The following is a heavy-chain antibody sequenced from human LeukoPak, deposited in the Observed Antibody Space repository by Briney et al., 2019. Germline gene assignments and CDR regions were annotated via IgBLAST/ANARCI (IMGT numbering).Heavy chain of an antibody. CDR1: GFTFRIHW. CDR2: LREDGSEK. CDR3: ARDLWLGQRGLFYFEY. J-gene: IGHJ4*02. V-gene: IGHV3-7*01. Sequence: PGGSLRLTCAAFGFTFRIHWMSWVRPRQGKGPDGVPILREDGSEKFYVNSVKGRFTISRDNAKNSLYLQMNSLTVDDTAVYYCARDLWLGQRGLFYFEYWGQGTPVTVAS. D-gene: IGHD3-22*01.